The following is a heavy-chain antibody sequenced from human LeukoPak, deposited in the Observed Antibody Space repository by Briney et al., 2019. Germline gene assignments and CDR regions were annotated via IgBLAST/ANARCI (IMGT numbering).Heavy chain of an antibody. J-gene: IGHJ5*02. CDR3: ARKVYCSSTSCYFENWFDP. Sequence: GSSVTVSCKASGGTFSSYAISWVRQAPGQGLEWMGGIIPIFGTANYAQKFQGRVTITADESTSTAYMELSSLRSEDTAVYYCARKVYCSSTSCYFENWFDPWGQGTLVTVSS. CDR2: IIPIFGTA. CDR1: GGTFSSYA. V-gene: IGHV1-69*01. D-gene: IGHD2-2*01.